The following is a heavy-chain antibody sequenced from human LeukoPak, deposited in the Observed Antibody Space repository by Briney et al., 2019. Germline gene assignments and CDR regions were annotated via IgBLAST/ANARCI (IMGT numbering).Heavy chain of an antibody. D-gene: IGHD4-17*01. Sequence: GGSLRLSCAASGFTFSSYEMNWVRQAPGKGLEWVSYISSSGSTIYYADSVKGRFTISRDNAKNSLYLQMNSLRAEDTAVYYCARGGTTVIDYYYYYMDVWGKGTTVTISS. J-gene: IGHJ6*03. V-gene: IGHV3-48*03. CDR2: ISSSGSTI. CDR1: GFTFSSYE. CDR3: ARGGTTVIDYYYYYMDV.